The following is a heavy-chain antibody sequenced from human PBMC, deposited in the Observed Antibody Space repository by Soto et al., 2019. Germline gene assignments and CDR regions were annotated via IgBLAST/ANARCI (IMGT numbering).Heavy chain of an antibody. D-gene: IGHD3-16*02. J-gene: IGHJ6*02. CDR1: GGSISSYY. CDR2: IYYSGST. CDR3: ARVVVAYYYGMDV. V-gene: IGHV4-59*01. Sequence: SETLSLTCTVSGGSISSYYWSWIRQPPGKGLEWIGYIYYSGSTNYNPSLKSRVTISVDTSKNQFSLKLSSVTAADTAVYYCARVVVAYYYGMDVWGQGTTVTVSS.